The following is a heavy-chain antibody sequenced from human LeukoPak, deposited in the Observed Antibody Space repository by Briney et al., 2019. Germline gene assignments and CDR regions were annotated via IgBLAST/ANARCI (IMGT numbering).Heavy chain of an antibody. Sequence: SEALSLTCTVSAGSISSGFYYWSWIRQPAGKGLEWIGRIFTSGSTNYNPSLKSRVTISIDTSKNQFSLNLSSVTAADTAVYYCARVTGYMIEDYFDYWGQGTLVTVSS. CDR3: ARVTGYMIEDYFDY. CDR1: AGSISSGFYY. CDR2: IFTSGST. V-gene: IGHV4-61*02. J-gene: IGHJ4*02. D-gene: IGHD3-22*01.